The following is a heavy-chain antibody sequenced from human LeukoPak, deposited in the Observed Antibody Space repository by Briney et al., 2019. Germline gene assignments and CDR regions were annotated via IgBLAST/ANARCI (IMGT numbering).Heavy chain of an antibody. CDR1: GFTFSSYG. V-gene: IGHV3-33*01. J-gene: IGHJ4*02. CDR3: ARDSLPYYYDSSGYYPAWDFDY. Sequence: GGSLRLSCAASGFTFSSYGMHWVRQAPGKGLEWVAVIWYDGSNKYCADSVKGRFTISRDNSKNTLYLQMNSLRAEDTAVYYCARDSLPYYYDSSGYYPAWDFDYWGQGTLVTVSS. D-gene: IGHD3-22*01. CDR2: IWYDGSNK.